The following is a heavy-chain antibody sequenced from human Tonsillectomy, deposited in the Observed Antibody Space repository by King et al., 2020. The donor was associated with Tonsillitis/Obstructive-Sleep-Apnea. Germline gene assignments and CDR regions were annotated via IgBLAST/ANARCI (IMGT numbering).Heavy chain of an antibody. V-gene: IGHV1-2*02. CDR1: GYTFIGYY. CDR2: INPDNGGT. Sequence: VQLVQSGAEVKKPGASVKVSCKASGYTFIGYYMHWVRQAPGQGLEWMGWINPDNGGTNYAQKFQGRVTMTRDTSISTVYMELTRLRFDDTAVYYCAREKEVVAATNFWFDPWGQGTLVTVSS. D-gene: IGHD2-15*01. J-gene: IGHJ5*02. CDR3: AREKEVVAATNFWFDP.